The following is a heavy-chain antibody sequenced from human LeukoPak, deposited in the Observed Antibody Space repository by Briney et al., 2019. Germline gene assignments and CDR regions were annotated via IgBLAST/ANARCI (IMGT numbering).Heavy chain of an antibody. J-gene: IGHJ6*02. CDR3: ARSRSVSNYKGMDV. D-gene: IGHD5/OR15-5a*01. CDR2: ISSSSDYI. V-gene: IGHV3-21*01. Sequence: RGSLRLSCAASGFTFSSYSMSWVRQAPGKGLEWVSSISSSSDYIYYADSVKGRFTISRDNARNSLYLQMNSLRAEDTAVYYCARSRSVSNYKGMDVWGQGTTVTVSS. CDR1: GFTFSSYS.